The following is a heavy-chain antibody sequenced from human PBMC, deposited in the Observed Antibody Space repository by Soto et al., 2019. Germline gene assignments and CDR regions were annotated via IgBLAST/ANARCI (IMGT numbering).Heavy chain of an antibody. D-gene: IGHD6-6*01. CDR3: ARGLIAARPWNYFDY. CDR1: GGTFSSYS. V-gene: IGHV1-69*13. Sequence: ASVKVSCKASGGTFSSYSISWVRQAPGQGLEWMGGIIPIFGTANYAQKFQGRVTITADESTSTAYMELSRLRSDDTAVYYCARGLIAARPWNYFDYWGQGTLVTVSS. J-gene: IGHJ4*02. CDR2: IIPIFGTA.